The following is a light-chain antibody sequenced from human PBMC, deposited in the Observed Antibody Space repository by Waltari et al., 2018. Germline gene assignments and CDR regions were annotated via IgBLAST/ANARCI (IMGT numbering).Light chain of an antibody. Sequence: QSALTQPASVSGSPGQPITISCPGTSSDIGGHKYVSWYQQHPGKAPKVIIYDVSNRPSGVSNRFSGSKSGNTASLTISGLQAEDEADYYCSSYTSSSTVLFGGGTKLTVL. J-gene: IGLJ2*01. CDR3: SSYTSSSTVL. CDR1: SSDIGGHKY. V-gene: IGLV2-14*03. CDR2: DVS.